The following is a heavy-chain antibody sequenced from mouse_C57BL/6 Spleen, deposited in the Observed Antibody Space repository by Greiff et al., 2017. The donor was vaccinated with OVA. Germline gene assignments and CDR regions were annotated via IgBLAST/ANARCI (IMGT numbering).Heavy chain of an antibody. V-gene: IGHV1-74*01. CDR3: AIPYYGNFFAY. J-gene: IGHJ3*01. CDR1: GYTFTSYW. D-gene: IGHD2-10*01. Sequence: QVQLKQPGAELVKPGASVKVSCKASGYTFTSYWMHWVKQRPGQGLEWIGRIHPSDSDTNYNQKFKGKATLTVDKSSSTAYMQLSSLTSEDSAVYYCAIPYYGNFFAYWGQGTLVTVSA. CDR2: IHPSDSDT.